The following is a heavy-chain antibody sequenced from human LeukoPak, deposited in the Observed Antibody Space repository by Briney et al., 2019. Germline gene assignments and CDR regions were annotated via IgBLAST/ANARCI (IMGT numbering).Heavy chain of an antibody. D-gene: IGHD6-19*01. CDR2: IYTSGGT. CDR1: GGSISSGSYY. J-gene: IGHJ4*02. Sequence: PSETLSLTCTVSGGSISSGSYYWSWIRQPAGKGLEWIGRIYTSGGTNYNPSLKSRVTISVDTSKNQFSLKLSSVTTADTAVYYCARGPMYTSGWYVYWGQGTLVTVSS. V-gene: IGHV4-61*02. CDR3: ARGPMYTSGWYVY.